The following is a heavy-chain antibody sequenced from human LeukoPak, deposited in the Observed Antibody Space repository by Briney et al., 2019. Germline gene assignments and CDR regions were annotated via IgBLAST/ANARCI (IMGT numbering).Heavy chain of an antibody. V-gene: IGHV3-30*18. CDR2: ISYDGSNK. Sequence: GRSLRLSCAASGFTFSSYGMHWVRQAPGKGLEWVAVISYDGSNKYYADSVKGRFTISRDNSKNTLYLQMNSLRAEDTAVYYCAKGPWFAEFPKDYWGQGTLVTVSS. CDR1: GFTFSSYG. D-gene: IGHD3-10*01. J-gene: IGHJ4*02. CDR3: AKGPWFAEFPKDY.